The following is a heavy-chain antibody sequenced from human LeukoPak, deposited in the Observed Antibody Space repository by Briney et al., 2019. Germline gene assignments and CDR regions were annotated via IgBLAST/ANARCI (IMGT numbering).Heavy chain of an antibody. V-gene: IGHV3-74*01. D-gene: IGHD3-9*01. CDR2: ISSDESIT. Sequence: PGGSLRLSCAASGFTFSNYWMHWVRQAPGKGLVWVSRISSDESITSYADSVKGRFTISRDNAKNTLFLQMNSLRAEDTAVYYCAGNNILTGYYLFDYWGXGXLVTVSS. CDR3: AGNNILTGYYLFDY. CDR1: GFTFSNYW. J-gene: IGHJ4*01.